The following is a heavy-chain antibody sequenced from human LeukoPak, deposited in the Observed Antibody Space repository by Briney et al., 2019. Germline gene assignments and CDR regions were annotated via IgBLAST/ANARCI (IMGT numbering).Heavy chain of an antibody. J-gene: IGHJ5*02. CDR3: AKDRYYYDSSGYPVT. CDR2: ISGSGGNT. V-gene: IGHV3-23*01. Sequence: TGGSLRLSCAASGFTFSSDAMSWVRQAPGRGLEWVSAISGSGGNTYYADSVKGRFTISRDNSKNTLYLQMTSLRAEDTAVYYCAKDRYYYDSSGYPVTWGQGTLVTVSP. D-gene: IGHD3-22*01. CDR1: GFTFSSDA.